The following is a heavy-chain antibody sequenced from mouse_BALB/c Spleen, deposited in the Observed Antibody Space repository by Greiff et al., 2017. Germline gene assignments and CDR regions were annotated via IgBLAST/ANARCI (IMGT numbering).Heavy chain of an antibody. CDR3: ARGYDGPFAY. CDR2: IWAGGST. D-gene: IGHD2-14*01. CDR1: GFSLTSYG. J-gene: IGHJ3*01. Sequence: VKLVESGPGLVAPSQSLSITCTVSGFSLTSYGVHWVRQPPGKGLEWLGVIWAGGSTNYNSALMSRLSISKDNSKSQVFLKMNSLQTDDTAMYYCARGYDGPFAYWGQGTLVTVSA. V-gene: IGHV2-9*02.